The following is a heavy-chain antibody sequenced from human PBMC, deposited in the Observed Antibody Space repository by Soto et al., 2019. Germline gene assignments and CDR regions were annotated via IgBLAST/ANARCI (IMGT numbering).Heavy chain of an antibody. Sequence: VQLLESGGGLVQPGGSLRLSCAASGFTFSSYAMSWVRQAPGKGLEWVSAISGSGGSTYYADSVKGRFTISRDNSKNTLYLQMNSLRAEDTAVYYCAKDPPDYDSSGYAYYFDYWGQGTLVTVSS. J-gene: IGHJ4*02. V-gene: IGHV3-23*01. CDR2: ISGSGGST. CDR3: AKDPPDYDSSGYAYYFDY. D-gene: IGHD3-22*01. CDR1: GFTFSSYA.